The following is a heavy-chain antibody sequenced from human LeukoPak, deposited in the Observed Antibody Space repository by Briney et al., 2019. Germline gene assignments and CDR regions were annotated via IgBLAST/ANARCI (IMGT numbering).Heavy chain of an antibody. CDR1: GGSFSGYY. J-gene: IGHJ5*02. V-gene: IGHV4-34*01. CDR2: INHSGST. CDR3: ARRRGPHHSPPGPRFDP. D-gene: IGHD6-13*01. Sequence: KPSETLSLTCAVYGGSFSGYYWSWIRQPPGKGLEWIGEINHSGSTNYNPSLKSRVTISADTSKNQFSLKLSSVTAADTAVYYCARRRGPHHSPPGPRFDPWGQGTLVTVSS.